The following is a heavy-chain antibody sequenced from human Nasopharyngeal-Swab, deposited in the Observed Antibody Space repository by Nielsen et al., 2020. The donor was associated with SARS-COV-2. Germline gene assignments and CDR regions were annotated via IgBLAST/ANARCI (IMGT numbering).Heavy chain of an antibody. CDR3: ARDESWAAGNYFDY. V-gene: IGHV4-39*07. CDR1: GGSISSSSYY. Sequence: GSLRLSCTVSGGSISSSSYYWGWIRQPPGKGLEWIGSIYYSGSTYYNPSLKSRVTISVDTSKNQFSLKLSSVTAADTAVYYCARDESWAAGNYFDYWGQRTLVTVSS. J-gene: IGHJ4*02. CDR2: IYYSGST. D-gene: IGHD6-13*01.